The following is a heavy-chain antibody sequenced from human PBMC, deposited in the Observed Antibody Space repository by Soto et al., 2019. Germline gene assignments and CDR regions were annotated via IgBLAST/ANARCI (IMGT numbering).Heavy chain of an antibody. D-gene: IGHD3-9*01. CDR1: GYTFTSYD. J-gene: IGHJ6*02. V-gene: IGHV1-8*01. Sequence: ASVKVSCKASGYTFTSYDINWVRQATGQGLEWMGWMNPNSGNTGYAQKFQGRVTMTRNTYISTSYMELSSLRSEDTAVYYFARGHVLRYFDWSVSYYYGMDVWGQGTTVTVSS. CDR2: MNPNSGNT. CDR3: ARGHVLRYFDWSVSYYYGMDV.